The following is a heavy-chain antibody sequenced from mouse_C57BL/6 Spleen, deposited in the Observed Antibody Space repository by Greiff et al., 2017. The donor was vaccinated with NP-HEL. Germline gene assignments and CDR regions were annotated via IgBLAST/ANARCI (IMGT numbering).Heavy chain of an antibody. J-gene: IGHJ3*01. CDR1: GYSITSGYY. Sequence: EVQLQESGPGLVKPSQSLSLTCSVAGYSITSGYYWNWIRQFPGNKLEWMGYISYDGSNNYNPSLKNRISITRDTSKNQFFLKLNSVTTEDTATYYCARDLEDYDEGAWFAYWGQGTLVTVSA. CDR2: ISYDGSN. D-gene: IGHD2-4*01. CDR3: ARDLEDYDEGAWFAY. V-gene: IGHV3-6*01.